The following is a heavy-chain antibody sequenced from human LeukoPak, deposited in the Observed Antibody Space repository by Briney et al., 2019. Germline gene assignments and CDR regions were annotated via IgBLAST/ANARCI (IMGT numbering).Heavy chain of an antibody. CDR1: GFTFSSYW. V-gene: IGHV3-7*01. J-gene: IGHJ6*03. CDR3: AKADYGDFKENYYMDV. CDR2: IKQDGSEK. Sequence: GGSLRLSCAASGFTFSSYWMSWVRQAPGEGLEWVANIKQDGSEKYYVDSVKGRFTVSRDNSRDTLYLQMSSLRAEDTAVYYCAKADYGDFKENYYMDVWGKGTTVTVSS. D-gene: IGHD4/OR15-4a*01.